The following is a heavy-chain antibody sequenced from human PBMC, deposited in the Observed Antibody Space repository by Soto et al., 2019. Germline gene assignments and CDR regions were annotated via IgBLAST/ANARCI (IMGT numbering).Heavy chain of an antibody. V-gene: IGHV4-34*01. CDR2: INHSGST. CDR3: ASTGGEASSAFDI. Sequence: SETLSLTFAVYGGSFSGYYWSWIRQPPGKGLEWIGEINHSGSTNYNPSLKSRVTISVDTSKNQFSLKLSSVTAADTAVYYCASTGGEASSAFDIWGQGTMVTVSS. CDR1: GGSFSGYY. J-gene: IGHJ3*02. D-gene: IGHD3-16*01.